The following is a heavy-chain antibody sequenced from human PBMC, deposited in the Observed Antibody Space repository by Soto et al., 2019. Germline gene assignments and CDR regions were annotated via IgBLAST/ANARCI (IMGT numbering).Heavy chain of an antibody. J-gene: IGHJ4*02. CDR3: AGRGYYDIRSDN. CDR2: IYYRGST. CDR1: GDSISNGAYY. Sequence: QVQLQESGPGLVKPSQTLSLTCSVSGDSISNGAYYWSWIRQHPGKGLEWIGYIYYRGSTYYNPSVTSRVSMAVDTSKNQLSLKLTSVTAADTAVYYCAGRGYYDIRSDNWGQGILVTVSS. D-gene: IGHD3-22*01. V-gene: IGHV4-31*03.